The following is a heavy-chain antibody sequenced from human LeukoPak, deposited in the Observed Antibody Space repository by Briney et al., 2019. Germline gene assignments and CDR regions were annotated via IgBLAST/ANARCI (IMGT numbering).Heavy chain of an antibody. D-gene: IGHD5-24*01. CDR2: INHSGST. V-gene: IGHV4-34*01. CDR1: GGSFSGYY. Sequence: PSETLSLTCAVYGGSFSGYYWSWIRQPPGKGLEWIGEINHSGSTNYNPSLKSRVTISVDTSKNQFSLKLSSVTAADTAVYYCARLSLYNTQDYWGQGTLVTVSS. CDR3: ARLSLYNTQDY. J-gene: IGHJ4*02.